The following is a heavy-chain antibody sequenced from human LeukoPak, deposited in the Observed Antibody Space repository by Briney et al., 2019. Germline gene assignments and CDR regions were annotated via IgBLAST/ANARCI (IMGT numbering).Heavy chain of an antibody. CDR1: GFTFSSYA. V-gene: IGHV3-23*01. J-gene: IGHJ4*02. CDR2: ISGSGDSP. D-gene: IGHD1/OR15-1a*01. Sequence: PGGSLRLSCAASGFTFSSYAMSWVRQAPGKGLEWVSAISGSGDSPYYAGSVKGRFTISRDNSKSTLYLQMNSLTSEDTAVYYCAKEGTASKSSDLDHWGQGILVTVSS. CDR3: AKEGTASKSSDLDH.